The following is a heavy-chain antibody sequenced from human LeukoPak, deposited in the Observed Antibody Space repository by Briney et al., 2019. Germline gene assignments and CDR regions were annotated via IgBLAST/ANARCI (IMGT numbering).Heavy chain of an antibody. CDR2: IYYSGST. J-gene: IGHJ6*03. D-gene: IGHD1-26*01. V-gene: IGHV4-59*12. CDR1: GGSISSYN. CDR3: ARVRGSSGSYEYYHYMDV. Sequence: SETLSLTCTVSGGSISSYNWSWIRQPPGKGLEWIGYIYYSGSTNYNPSLKSRVTISVDTSKNQFSLKLSSVTAADTAVYYCARVRGSSGSYEYYHYMDVWGKGTTVTISS.